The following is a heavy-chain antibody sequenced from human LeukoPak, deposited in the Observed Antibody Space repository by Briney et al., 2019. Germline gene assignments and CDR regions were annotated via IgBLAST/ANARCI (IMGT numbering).Heavy chain of an antibody. CDR1: GFTFSSYW. J-gene: IGHJ4*02. Sequence: GGSLRLSCAASGFTFSSYWMHWVRQAPGKGLVWVSRINTDGSSTSYADSVKGRFTISRDNAKNSLYLQMNSLRAEDTAVYYCARDGSKKLGFDYWGQGTLVTVSS. CDR3: ARDGSKKLGFDY. V-gene: IGHV3-74*01. D-gene: IGHD2-2*01. CDR2: INTDGSST.